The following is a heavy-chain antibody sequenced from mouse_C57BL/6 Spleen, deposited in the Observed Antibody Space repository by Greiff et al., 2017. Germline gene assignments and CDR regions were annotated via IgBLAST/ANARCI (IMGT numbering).Heavy chain of an antibody. V-gene: IGHV1-55*01. CDR2: IYPGSGST. D-gene: IGHD2-5*01. CDR3: ARTGDYYSNSGFAY. J-gene: IGHJ3*01. CDR1: GYTFTSYW. Sequence: VQLQQPGAELVKPGASVKMSCKASGYTFTSYWITWVKQRPGQGLEWIGDIYPGSGSTNYNEKFKSKATLTVDTSSSTAYMQLSSLTSEDSAVYYCARTGDYYSNSGFAYWGQGTLVTVSA.